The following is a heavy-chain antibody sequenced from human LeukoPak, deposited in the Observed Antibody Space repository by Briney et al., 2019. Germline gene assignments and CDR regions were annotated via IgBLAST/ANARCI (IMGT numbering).Heavy chain of an antibody. CDR3: ARQRNYYDSGSFP. J-gene: IGHJ5*02. CDR1: GYSFTRYW. Sequence: GESLKISCKCAGYSFTRYWICWVRQMAGKVLELMGIIYPGDSDTRYSPSFQGHFAVSADKSISTAYLQWTSLKASDTAMYYCARQRNYYDSGSFPWGQGTLVTASS. D-gene: IGHD3-10*01. V-gene: IGHV5-51*01. CDR2: IYPGDSDT.